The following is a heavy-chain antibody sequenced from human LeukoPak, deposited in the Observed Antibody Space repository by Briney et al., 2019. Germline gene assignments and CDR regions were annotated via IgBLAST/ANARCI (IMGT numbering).Heavy chain of an antibody. CDR1: GGTFSSYA. CDR2: IIPILGIA. D-gene: IGHD3-10*01. CDR3: ASTLGYGSGSYGGDY. V-gene: IGHV1-69*04. Sequence: SVKVSCKASGGTFSSYAISWVRQAPGQGLEWMGRIIPILGIANYAQKFQGRVTITADKSTSTAYMELSSLRSEDTAVYYCASTLGYGSGSYGGDYWGQGTLVTVSS. J-gene: IGHJ4*02.